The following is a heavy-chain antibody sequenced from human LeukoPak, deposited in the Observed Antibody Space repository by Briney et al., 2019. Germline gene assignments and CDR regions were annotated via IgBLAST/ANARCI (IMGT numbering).Heavy chain of an antibody. Sequence: GGSLRLSCAASAFTFHDYGMSWVRQAPGKGLEWVSGINWNSGSTGYADSVKGRFTISRDNGKISLYLQMNSLRAEDTALYYCARAKDCSSTTCPFDIWGQGTMVTVSS. V-gene: IGHV3-20*04. CDR1: AFTFHDYG. J-gene: IGHJ3*02. D-gene: IGHD2-2*01. CDR2: INWNSGST. CDR3: ARAKDCSSTTCPFDI.